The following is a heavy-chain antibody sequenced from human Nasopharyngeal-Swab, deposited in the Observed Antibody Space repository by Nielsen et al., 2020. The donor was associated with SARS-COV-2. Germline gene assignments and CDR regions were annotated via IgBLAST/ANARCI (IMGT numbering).Heavy chain of an antibody. CDR1: GFTFSSYG. CDR2: ISYDGSNK. D-gene: IGHD5-18*01. CDR3: ARDRRERYSYGWHYYYYGMDV. V-gene: IGHV3-30*03. Sequence: GGSLRLSCAASGFTFSSYGMHWVRQAPGKGLEWVAVISYDGSNKYYADSVKGRFTISRDNSKNTLYLQMNSLRAEDTAVYYCARDRRERYSYGWHYYYYGMDVWGQGTTVTVSS. J-gene: IGHJ6*02.